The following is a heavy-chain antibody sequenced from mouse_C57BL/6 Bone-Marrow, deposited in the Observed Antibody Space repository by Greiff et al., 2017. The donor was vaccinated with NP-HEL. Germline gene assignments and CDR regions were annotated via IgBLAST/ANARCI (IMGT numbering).Heavy chain of an antibody. CDR3: ANKIYYGSSLYYFDY. Sequence: VQLQQSGAELARPGASVKLSCKASGYTFTSYGISWVKQRTGQGLEWIGEIYPRSGNPYYNEKFKGKATLTADKSSSTAYMELRSLTSEDSAVYFCANKIYYGSSLYYFDYWGQGTTLTVSS. CDR1: GYTFTSYG. V-gene: IGHV1-81*01. CDR2: IYPRSGNP. D-gene: IGHD1-1*01. J-gene: IGHJ2*01.